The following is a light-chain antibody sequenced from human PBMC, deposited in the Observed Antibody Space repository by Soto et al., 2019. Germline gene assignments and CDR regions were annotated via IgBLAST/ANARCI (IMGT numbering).Light chain of an antibody. J-gene: IGLJ3*02. CDR1: SGHSSYA. V-gene: IGLV4-69*01. CDR3: QTGDTGPWV. CDR2: LHSDGRH. Sequence: QPVLTQSPSASASLGDSVKLTCTLTSGHSSYAIAWHQQEPEKGPRYLMNLHSDGRHSKGDGIPDRFSGSRSGAECYRTISSLQSEDEADYYCQTGDTGPWVFGGGTKLTVL.